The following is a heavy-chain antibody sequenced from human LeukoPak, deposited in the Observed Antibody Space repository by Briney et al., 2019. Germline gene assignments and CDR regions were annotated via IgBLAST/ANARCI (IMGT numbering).Heavy chain of an antibody. D-gene: IGHD6-13*01. CDR3: ARDLGQTLRGIAAADPPMRWFDP. Sequence: PSETLSLTCTVSGGSVTRGAYSWTWIRQPVGKGLEWIGRIYTSGDTKYNPSLKSRVTISVGASNNQFSLKLTSVTAADTAVYYCARDLGQTLRGIAAADPPMRWFDPWGQGTLVTVSS. CDR1: GGSVTRGAYS. V-gene: IGHV4-61*02. CDR2: IYTSGDT. J-gene: IGHJ5*02.